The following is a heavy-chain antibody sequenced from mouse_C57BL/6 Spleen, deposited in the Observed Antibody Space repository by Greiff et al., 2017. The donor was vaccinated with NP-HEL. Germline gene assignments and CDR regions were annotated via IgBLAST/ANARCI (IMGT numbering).Heavy chain of an antibody. CDR2: INPNNGGT. V-gene: IGHV1-22*01. D-gene: IGHD1-1*01. J-gene: IGHJ2*01. CDR3: ARRLFTTVVVFDY. CDR1: GYTVTDSN. Sequence: EVQLQQSGPELVKPGASVKMTCKASGYTVTDSNMPWVKHSHGESLGWMRYINPNNGGTSHNQKFTGKATFTVNKSSGTAYMELRSLTSEDSAVYYCARRLFTTVVVFDYWGQGTTLTVSS.